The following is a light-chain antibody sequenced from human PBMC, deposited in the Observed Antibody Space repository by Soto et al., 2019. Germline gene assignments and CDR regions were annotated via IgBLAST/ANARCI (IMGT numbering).Light chain of an antibody. CDR1: SSDIGGHHF. CDR3: SSYTSSSVSV. Sequence: QSVLTQPASVSVSPGRSITISCTGTSSDIGGHHFVSWYQQQSGKAPKLVIYEVTDRPSGVSDRFSGSKSGNTASLTISGLKPEDEAAYYCSSYTSSSVSVFGTGPKVTVL. V-gene: IGLV2-14*01. J-gene: IGLJ1*01. CDR2: EVT.